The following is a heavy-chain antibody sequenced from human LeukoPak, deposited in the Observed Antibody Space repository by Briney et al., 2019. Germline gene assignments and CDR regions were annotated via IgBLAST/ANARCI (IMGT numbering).Heavy chain of an antibody. V-gene: IGHV1-2*02. CDR1: GYTFTGYY. CDR2: INPNSGGT. D-gene: IGHD2-21*02. J-gene: IGHJ4*02. Sequence: ASVKVSFKASGYTFTGYYMHWVRQAPGQGLEWKGWINPNSGGTNYAQKFQGKVTMTRDTSISTAYKELSRLRSDDTAVYYCARDGGGDNTLDYWGQGTLVTVSS. CDR3: ARDGGGDNTLDY.